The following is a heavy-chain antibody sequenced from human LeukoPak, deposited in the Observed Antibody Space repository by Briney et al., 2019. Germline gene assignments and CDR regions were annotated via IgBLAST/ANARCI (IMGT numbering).Heavy chain of an antibody. CDR1: GFNFNNAW. D-gene: IGHD3-16*02. CDR2: ISGSGGST. J-gene: IGHJ4*02. Sequence: GGSLRLSCTTSGFNFNNAWMNWVRQAPGKGLEWVSAISGSGGSTYYADSVKGRFTISRDNAKNSLYLQMNSLRAEDTAVYYCARGKDDYVWGSYRPFDYWGQGTLVTVSS. V-gene: IGHV3-21*01. CDR3: ARGKDDYVWGSYRPFDY.